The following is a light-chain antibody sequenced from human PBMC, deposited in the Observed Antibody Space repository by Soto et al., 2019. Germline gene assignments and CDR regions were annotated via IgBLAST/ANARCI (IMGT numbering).Light chain of an antibody. CDR2: DVS. V-gene: IGLV2-18*02. CDR1: SSDIGRYNH. CDR3: SSYTGSDTLVV. J-gene: IGLJ2*01. Sequence: QSALTQPPSVSGSPGQALTISCIGSSSDIGRYNHVSWYQQPPGTAPKLIIYDVSNRPSGVPDRFSGSKSGNTASLTISGLQAADEADYYCSSYTGSDTLVVFGRGTKLTVL.